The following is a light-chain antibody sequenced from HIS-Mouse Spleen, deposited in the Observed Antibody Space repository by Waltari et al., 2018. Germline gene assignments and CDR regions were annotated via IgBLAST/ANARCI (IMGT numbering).Light chain of an antibody. J-gene: IGLJ1*01. V-gene: IGLV2-11*01. CDR2: DVS. CDR1: SSDVGGSNY. Sequence: QSALTQPRSVSGSPGQSVTIPCPGTSSDVGGSNYISWYQQHPGKAPKLMIYDVSKRPAGVPDRFSGSKSGNTASLTISGLQAEDEADYYCCSYAGSSTFYVFGTGTKVTVL. CDR3: CSYAGSSTFYV.